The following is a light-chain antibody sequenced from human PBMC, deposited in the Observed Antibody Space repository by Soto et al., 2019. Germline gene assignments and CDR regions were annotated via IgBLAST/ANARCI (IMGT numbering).Light chain of an antibody. CDR1: SSNIGAHYD. CDR3: QSYDSSLSGSNWV. CDR2: ANS. V-gene: IGLV1-40*01. J-gene: IGLJ3*02. Sequence: QLVLTQPPSVSGAPGQRVTISCTGSSSNIGAHYDVHWYQQLPGTAPKLLIYANSNRPSGVPDRFSGSKSGTSASLAITGLQAEDEADYYCQSYDSSLSGSNWVFGGGTKLTVL.